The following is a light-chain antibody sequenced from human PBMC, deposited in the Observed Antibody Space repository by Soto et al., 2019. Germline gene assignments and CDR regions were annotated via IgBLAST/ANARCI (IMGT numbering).Light chain of an antibody. V-gene: IGKV1-33*01. CDR2: DAS. CDR3: QQYDNLPYT. CDR1: QDISNY. Sequence: DIQMTQSPSSLSASVGDRVTITCQASQDISNYLKWYQQKPGKAPKLLIYDASNVGTGVPSMFSGSGSGTDFTFTISSLQPEDIATYYCQQYDNLPYTFGGGTKVEIK. J-gene: IGKJ4*01.